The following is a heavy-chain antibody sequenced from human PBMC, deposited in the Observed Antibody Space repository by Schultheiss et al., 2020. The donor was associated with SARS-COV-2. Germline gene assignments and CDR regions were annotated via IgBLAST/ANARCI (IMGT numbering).Heavy chain of an antibody. V-gene: IGHV4-39*07. CDR3: ARVRGYSSSSPFDY. CDR2: IYYSGST. CDR1: GGSISSSSYY. J-gene: IGHJ4*02. Sequence: SETLSLTCTVSGGSISSSSYYWGWIRQPPGKGLEWIGSIYYSGSTNYNPSLKSRVTISVDTSKNQFSLKLSSVTAADTAVYYCARVRGYSSSSPFDYWGQGTLVTVSS. D-gene: IGHD6-6*01.